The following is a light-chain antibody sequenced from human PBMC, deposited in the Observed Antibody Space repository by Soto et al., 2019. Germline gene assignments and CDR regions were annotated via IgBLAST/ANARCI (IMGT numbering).Light chain of an antibody. V-gene: IGLV1-44*01. CDR3: EAWDDSLYGAV. CDR1: SSNIGANP. Sequence: QSVLTQPPSASGTPGQRVTLSCSGSSSNIGANPINWYQQLPGTAPKLLFYNNDQRPSGVPDRFSASKSGTSASLAISGLQSEDEADYYCEAWDDSLYGAVLGGGTKVTVL. J-gene: IGLJ2*01. CDR2: NND.